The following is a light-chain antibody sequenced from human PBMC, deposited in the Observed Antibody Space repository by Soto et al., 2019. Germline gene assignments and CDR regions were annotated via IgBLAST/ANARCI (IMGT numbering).Light chain of an antibody. Sequence: IQLTQSPSFLSASVGDRVTITCRASQGISSNLAWYQQKPGKAPKLLIYAASTLRSGVPSRFSGSGSGTDFTLTISSLQPEDFATYYCQQSYSTPPTFGQGTKVDI. CDR2: AAS. CDR1: QGISSN. J-gene: IGKJ1*01. CDR3: QQSYSTPPT. V-gene: IGKV1-39*01.